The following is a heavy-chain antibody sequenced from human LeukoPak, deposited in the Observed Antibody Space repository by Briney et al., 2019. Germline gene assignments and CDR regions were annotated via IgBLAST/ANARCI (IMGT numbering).Heavy chain of an antibody. Sequence: SVKVSCKASGGTFSSYTICWVRHAPGQGLEWMGGIIPIFGTANYAQKFQGRVTITTDESTSAAYMELSSLRSEDTAVYYCAGEEIAAIKSRGYFDYWGQGTLVTVSS. D-gene: IGHD5-24*01. CDR2: IIPIFGTA. V-gene: IGHV1-69*05. CDR1: GGTFSSYT. J-gene: IGHJ4*02. CDR3: AGEEIAAIKSRGYFDY.